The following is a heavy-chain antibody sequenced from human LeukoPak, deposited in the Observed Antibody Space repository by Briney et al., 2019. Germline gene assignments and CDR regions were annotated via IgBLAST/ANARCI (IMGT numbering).Heavy chain of an antibody. Sequence: GGSLRLSCAASGFTFSSYGMHWVRQAPGKGLEWVAVISYDGSNKYYADSVKGRFTISRDNSKNTLYLQMNSLRAEDTAVYYCAKEMYDYWGQGTLITVSS. CDR2: ISYDGSNK. J-gene: IGHJ4*02. V-gene: IGHV3-30*18. CDR3: AKEMYDY. CDR1: GFTFSSYG.